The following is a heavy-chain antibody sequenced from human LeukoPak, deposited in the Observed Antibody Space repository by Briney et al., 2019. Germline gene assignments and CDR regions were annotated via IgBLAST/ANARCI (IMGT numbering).Heavy chain of an antibody. Sequence: GGSLRLSCLVSGFSFSSFGMHWVRQTPGKGLEFVSAIAASWGNTYYTASAKGRFTISRDNSKNILFLQMSSLRAEDTAVYYCLSGSRRSDPTWGQGTLVTVSS. V-gene: IGHV3-64D*09. J-gene: IGHJ5*02. CDR3: LSGSRRSDPT. CDR1: GFSFSSFG. CDR2: IAASWGNT.